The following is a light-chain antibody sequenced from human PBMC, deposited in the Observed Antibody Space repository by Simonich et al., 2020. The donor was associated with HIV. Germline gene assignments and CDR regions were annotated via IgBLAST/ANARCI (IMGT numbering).Light chain of an antibody. CDR1: KSVSSY. CDR3: QQRSNWPPLT. V-gene: IGKV3-11*01. CDR2: DAS. J-gene: IGKJ4*01. Sequence: EIELTQSPATLSLSPWERATLSCRASKSVSSYLAWYQQKPGQAPRLLIYDASNRAPGNPAMFSGSGSGTDFTLTLSSLEPEDFAVYYCQQRSNWPPLTFGGGTKVEIK.